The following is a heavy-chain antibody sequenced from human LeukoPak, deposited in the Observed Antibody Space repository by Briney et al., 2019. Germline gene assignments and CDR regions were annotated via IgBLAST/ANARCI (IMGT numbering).Heavy chain of an antibody. CDR1: GFTFSSYG. V-gene: IGHV3-33*01. J-gene: IGHJ6*02. CDR3: ARDQKRYFDWFRPDILYYYGMDV. CDR2: IWYDGSNK. D-gene: IGHD3-9*01. Sequence: GGSLRLSCAASGFTFSSYGMHWVRQAPGKGLEWGAVIWYDGSNKYYADSVKGRFTISRDNSKNTLYLQMNSLRAEDTAVCYCARDQKRYFDWFRPDILYYYGMDVWGQGTTVTVSS.